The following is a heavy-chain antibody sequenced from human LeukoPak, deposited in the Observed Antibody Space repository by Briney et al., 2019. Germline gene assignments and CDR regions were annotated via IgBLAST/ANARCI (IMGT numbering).Heavy chain of an antibody. CDR2: ISYDGSNK. D-gene: IGHD3-16*02. Sequence: TGGSLRLSCAASGFTFSSYGMHWVRQAPGKGLEWVAVISYDGSNKYYADSVKGRFTISRDNSKNTLYLQMNSLRAEDTAVYYCAKEGYDYVWGSYRYSPYYYYGMDVWSQGTTVTVSS. V-gene: IGHV3-30*18. J-gene: IGHJ6*02. CDR3: AKEGYDYVWGSYRYSPYYYYGMDV. CDR1: GFTFSSYG.